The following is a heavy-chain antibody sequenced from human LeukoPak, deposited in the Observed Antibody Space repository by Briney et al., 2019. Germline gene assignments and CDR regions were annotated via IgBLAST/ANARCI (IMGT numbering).Heavy chain of an antibody. CDR1: RFTFSNYW. J-gene: IGHJ4*02. V-gene: IGHV3-7*01. Sequence: PGGSLRPSCAASRFTFSNYWMNWFRQAPGKGMEWVANINQDGSEKNYVDSVKGRFTSSRGNARNSLYLQMNSLRAEDTAVYFCAGGRGNDYLGQGTLVTVTS. CDR3: AGGRGNDY. CDR2: INQDGSEK.